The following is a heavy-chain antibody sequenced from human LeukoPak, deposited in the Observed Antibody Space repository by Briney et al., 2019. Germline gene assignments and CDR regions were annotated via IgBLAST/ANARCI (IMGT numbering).Heavy chain of an antibody. CDR3: ARGGSRIVVVVAARKPHYFDY. J-gene: IGHJ4*02. Sequence: SETLSLTCAVYGGSFSGYYWSWIRRPPGKGLEWIGEISHSGSTTYNPSLKSRVTISVDTSKNQFSLKLSSVTAADTAVYYCARGGSRIVVVVAARKPHYFDYWGQGTLVTVSS. D-gene: IGHD2-15*01. CDR2: ISHSGST. V-gene: IGHV4-34*01. CDR1: GGSFSGYY.